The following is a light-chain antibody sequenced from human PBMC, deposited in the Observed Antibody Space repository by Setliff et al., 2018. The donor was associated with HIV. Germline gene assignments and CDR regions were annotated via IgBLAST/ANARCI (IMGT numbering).Light chain of an antibody. CDR1: SGSIASNY. J-gene: IGLJ2*01. V-gene: IGLV6-57*01. CDR2: EDN. Sequence: NFMLTQPHSVSESPGKTVTISCTRSSGSIASNYVQWYQQRPGSCPTTVIYEDNQRPSGVPDRFSGSIDSSSNSASLTISGLKTEDEADYYCQSYDSSNVVFGGGTKVTVL. CDR3: QSYDSSNVV.